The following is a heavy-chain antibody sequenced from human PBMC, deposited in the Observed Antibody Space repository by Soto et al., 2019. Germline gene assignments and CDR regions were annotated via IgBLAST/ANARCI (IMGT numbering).Heavy chain of an antibody. CDR1: GDTFTNYY. J-gene: IGHJ4*02. V-gene: IGHV1-46*01. D-gene: IGHD6-19*01. CDR2: IDPSGTTT. Sequence: QVQLVQSGAELKDPGASVKVSCKASGDTFTNYYIHWVRQAPGQGLEWMGTIDPSGTTTFYAQNLQGRVTMPRDTSTGTLYMELSSLRSEDTAVYYCARLKVTSGLSYWGQGTLVTVSS. CDR3: ARLKVTSGLSY.